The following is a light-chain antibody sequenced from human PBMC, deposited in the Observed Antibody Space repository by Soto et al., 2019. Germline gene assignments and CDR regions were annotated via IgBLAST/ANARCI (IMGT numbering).Light chain of an antibody. CDR3: QQHGTSPYT. Sequence: EVVLTQSPNTLSLSPGERATLSCWASQSLRSSYLAWYQRKPGQAPRLLTFGASRRATGIPDRFNGSGSGTDFILTISRLEPEDVAVYYCQQHGTSPYTFGQGTRLEIK. CDR1: QSLRSSY. J-gene: IGKJ5*01. CDR2: GAS. V-gene: IGKV3-20*01.